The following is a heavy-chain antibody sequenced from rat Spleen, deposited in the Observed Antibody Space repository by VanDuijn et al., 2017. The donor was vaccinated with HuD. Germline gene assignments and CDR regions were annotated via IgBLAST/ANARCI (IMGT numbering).Heavy chain of an antibody. V-gene: IGHV5-29*01. CDR3: ARHGIYNNYGWFAY. D-gene: IGHD1-10*01. CDR1: GFTFSDYY. J-gene: IGHJ3*01. CDR2: ISYDGGRI. Sequence: EVQLVESDGGLVQPGRSLKLSCAASGFTFSDYYMAWVRQAPTKGLEWGATISYDGGRIFYRDSVKGRFTISRDNAKSTLYLQMDSLRSEDTATYYCARHGIYNNYGWFAYWGQGTLVTVSS.